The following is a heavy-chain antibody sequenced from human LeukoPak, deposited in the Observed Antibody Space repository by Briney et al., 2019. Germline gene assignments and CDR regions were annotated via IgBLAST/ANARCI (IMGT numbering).Heavy chain of an antibody. Sequence: PGGPLRLSCAASGSTFSSYSMNWVRKAPGKGLEWVSYISSSSSTIYYADSVKGRFTISRDNAKNSLYLQMNSLRAEDTAVYYCARDLGPSYYYGSGFLWGQGTMVTVSS. J-gene: IGHJ3*01. CDR2: ISSSSSTI. D-gene: IGHD3-10*01. CDR1: GSTFSSYS. V-gene: IGHV3-48*04. CDR3: ARDLGPSYYYGSGFL.